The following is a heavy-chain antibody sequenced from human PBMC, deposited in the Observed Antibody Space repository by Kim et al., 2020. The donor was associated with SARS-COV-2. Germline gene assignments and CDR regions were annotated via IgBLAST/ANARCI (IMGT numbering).Heavy chain of an antibody. Sequence: SETLSLTCTVSGGSISGYYWNWIRQTPGQGLDWIGYVYQTGSTNYSPSLKSRVTISVDTSKNQFSLLLNSVTAADTAVYYCARSNSAYALSLDHWGQGTPVTVSS. D-gene: IGHD5-12*01. CDR1: GGSISGYY. V-gene: IGHV4-59*13. CDR3: ARSNSAYALSLDH. J-gene: IGHJ4*02. CDR2: VYQTGST.